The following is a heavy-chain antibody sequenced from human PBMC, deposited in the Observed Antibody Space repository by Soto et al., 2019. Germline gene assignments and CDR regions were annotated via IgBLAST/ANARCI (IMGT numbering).Heavy chain of an antibody. D-gene: IGHD3-22*01. CDR1: GFTFSSYA. J-gene: IGHJ4*02. CDR2: ILYDGSNK. V-gene: IGHV3-30-3*01. CDR3: ARDQSTYDSSGYYYH. Sequence: QVQLVESGGGVVQPGRSLRLSCAASGFTFSSYAMHWVRQAPGKGLEWVAVILYDGSNKYYADSVKGRFTISRDNSKNTLYLQMNSLRAEDTAVYYCARDQSTYDSSGYYYHWGQGTLVTVSS.